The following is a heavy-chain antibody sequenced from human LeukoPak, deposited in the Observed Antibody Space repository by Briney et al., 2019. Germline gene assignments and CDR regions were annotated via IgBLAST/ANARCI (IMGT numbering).Heavy chain of an antibody. J-gene: IGHJ4*02. D-gene: IGHD6-6*01. CDR1: GFTFSNYW. CDR2: IDQDGSAE. V-gene: IGHV3-7*04. CDR3: ARGSSSGRGALDY. Sequence: GGSLRLSCAASGFTFSNYWMSWVRQSPGRGLEWVANIDQDGSAEYYVDSVGGRFTVSRDNAKNSLYLQIDSLRAEDTAVYYCARGSSSGRGALDYWGQGTLVTVSS.